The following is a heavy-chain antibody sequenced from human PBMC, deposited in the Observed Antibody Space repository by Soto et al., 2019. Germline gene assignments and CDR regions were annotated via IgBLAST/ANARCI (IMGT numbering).Heavy chain of an antibody. J-gene: IGHJ3*02. V-gene: IGHV4-30-4*01. CDR1: GDSISSGDYY. Sequence: PSETLSLTCTVSGDSISSGDYYWSWIRQSPDKGLEWIGYTYHSGRTYYKPSLKSRVTISADTSKNQFSLKLSSVTAADTAVYYFSRDKCMGVHGSGIRRRAFDIWGQGTMVTVSS. CDR3: SRDKCMGVHGSGIRRRAFDI. D-gene: IGHD3-10*01. CDR2: TYHSGRT.